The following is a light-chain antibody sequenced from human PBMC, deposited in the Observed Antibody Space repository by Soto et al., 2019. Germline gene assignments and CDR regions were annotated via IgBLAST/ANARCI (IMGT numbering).Light chain of an antibody. Sequence: DIQMTQSPSTLSASVGDRVSITCRASQSISSWLAWYQQTPGKAPKLLISKASNLESGVPTRFSGSGSGTEFTLTISSLQPDDFATYYCQQYNSYPLTLGGGTKVEIK. J-gene: IGKJ4*01. CDR2: KAS. CDR3: QQYNSYPLT. V-gene: IGKV1-5*03. CDR1: QSISSW.